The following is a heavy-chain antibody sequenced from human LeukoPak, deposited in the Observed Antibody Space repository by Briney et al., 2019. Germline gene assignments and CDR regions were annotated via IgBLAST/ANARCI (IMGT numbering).Heavy chain of an antibody. Sequence: GGSLRLSCAASGFTFGTSGMNWVRQAPRQELEWVSYISGASSTIYYADSVKGRFTISRDNARNSLYLQMNGLRDEDTAVYYCAGDAGSGYFDYWGQGTLVTVSS. CDR2: ISGASSTI. V-gene: IGHV3-48*02. D-gene: IGHD6-19*01. CDR1: GFTFGTSG. CDR3: AGDAGSGYFDY. J-gene: IGHJ4*02.